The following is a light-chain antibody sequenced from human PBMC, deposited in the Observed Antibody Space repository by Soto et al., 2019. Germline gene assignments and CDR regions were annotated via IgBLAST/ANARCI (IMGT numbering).Light chain of an antibody. Sequence: EVVMTQSPATLSVSPGESATLSCRASQSVRSNLAWYQQRPGQAPRLLIYGASTRATGIPVRFSAGGSGTEFTLTISSLQSEDFAVYYCQQFNNWPRTFGQGTK. J-gene: IGKJ1*01. V-gene: IGKV3D-15*01. CDR3: QQFNNWPRT. CDR1: QSVRSN. CDR2: GAS.